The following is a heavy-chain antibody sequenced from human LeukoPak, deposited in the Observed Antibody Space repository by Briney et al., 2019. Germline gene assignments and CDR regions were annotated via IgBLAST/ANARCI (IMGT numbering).Heavy chain of an antibody. CDR1: GFTVSSNY. D-gene: IGHD6-13*01. CDR3: AIFRWGSTWYYADH. CDR2: IYTDGGT. V-gene: IGHV3-53*01. Sequence: PGGSLRLSSIGSGFTVSSNYMTWVRQAPGKGLEWLSLIYTDGGTNYAGSVKGRFTISRDNSKNTLYLQMNSLTADDTAVYYCAIFRWGSTWYYADHWGQGTLVTVSS. J-gene: IGHJ4*02.